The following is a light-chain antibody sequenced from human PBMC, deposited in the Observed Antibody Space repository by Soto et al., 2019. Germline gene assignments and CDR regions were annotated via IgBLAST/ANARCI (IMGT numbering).Light chain of an antibody. CDR2: RSS. CDR1: QNIFTN. Sequence: ETVMTQSPATLSVSPGERATLSCRASQNIFTNVAWYQQRPGQAPRLLIYRSSTRATGIPARFSGSGSGTEFTLTINNLQSDDSAVYFCQQFSDWPPYTFGQGTKLEI. V-gene: IGKV3-15*01. CDR3: QQFSDWPPYT. J-gene: IGKJ2*01.